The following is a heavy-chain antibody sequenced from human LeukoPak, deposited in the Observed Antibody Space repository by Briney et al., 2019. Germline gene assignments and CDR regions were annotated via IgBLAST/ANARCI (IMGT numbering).Heavy chain of an antibody. CDR3: ARDFGSGTYYTLLDY. D-gene: IGHD3-10*01. J-gene: IGHJ4*02. CDR1: GFTFSSYE. CDR2: ISSSGSPI. V-gene: IGHV3-48*03. Sequence: GGSLRLSCAASGFTFSSYEMNRVRQAPGKGLEWVSYISSSGSPIYYADSVKGRFTISRDNAKNSLFLQMNSLRAEDTAVYYCARDFGSGTYYTLLDYWGQGTLVTVSS.